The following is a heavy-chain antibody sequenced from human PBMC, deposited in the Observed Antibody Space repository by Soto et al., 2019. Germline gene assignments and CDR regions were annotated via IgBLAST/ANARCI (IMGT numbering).Heavy chain of an antibody. CDR2: IFSNDEK. D-gene: IGHD3-22*01. V-gene: IGHV2-26*01. CDR1: GFSLSNARMG. CDR3: ARTYYYDSSGYYYWYFDL. J-gene: IGHJ2*01. Sequence: QVTLKESGPVLVKPTETLTLTCTVSGFSLSNARMGVSWIRQPPGKALEWLAHIFSNDEKSYSTSLKSRLTISKDTSKSQVVLTMTNMDPVDTATYYCARTYYYDSSGYYYWYFDLWGRGTLVTVSS.